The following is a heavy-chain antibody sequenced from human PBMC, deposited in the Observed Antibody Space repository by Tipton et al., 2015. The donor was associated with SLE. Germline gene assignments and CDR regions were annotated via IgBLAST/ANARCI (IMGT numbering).Heavy chain of an antibody. V-gene: IGHV4-59*01. CDR1: GDSISNYF. CDR2: IYYSGTT. J-gene: IGHJ4*02. Sequence: TLSLTCTVSGDSISNYFCTWIRQSPGTGLEWIGYIYYSGTTSYNPSLKSRLIMTVDTSKNQFSLKLTSVTAADTAVYYCAREPDYWGQGILVAVSS. CDR3: AREPDY.